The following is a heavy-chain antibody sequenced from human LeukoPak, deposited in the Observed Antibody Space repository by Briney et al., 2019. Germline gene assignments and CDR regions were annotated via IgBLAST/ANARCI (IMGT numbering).Heavy chain of an antibody. CDR1: GFTFSSYE. Sequence: PGGSLRLSCAASGFTFSSYEMNWVRQAPGKGLEWVSYISSSGSTIYYADSVKGRFTISRDNAKNSLYLQMNSLRAEDTAVYYCARVGVGDYFDCWGQGTLVTVSS. CDR2: ISSSGSTI. D-gene: IGHD1-26*01. J-gene: IGHJ4*02. V-gene: IGHV3-48*03. CDR3: ARVGVGDYFDC.